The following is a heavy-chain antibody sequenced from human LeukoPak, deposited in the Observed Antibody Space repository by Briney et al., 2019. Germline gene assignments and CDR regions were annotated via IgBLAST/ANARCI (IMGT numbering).Heavy chain of an antibody. V-gene: IGHV3-30-3*01. CDR1: GFTFSSYA. Sequence: QPGGSLRLPCAASGFTFSSYAMHWVRQAPGKGLEWVAVISYDGSNKYYADSVKGRFTISRDNSKNTLYLQMNSLRAEDTAVYYCARGHLTTVIPFDYWGQGTLVTVSS. CDR2: ISYDGSNK. J-gene: IGHJ4*02. CDR3: ARGHLTTVIPFDY. D-gene: IGHD4-17*01.